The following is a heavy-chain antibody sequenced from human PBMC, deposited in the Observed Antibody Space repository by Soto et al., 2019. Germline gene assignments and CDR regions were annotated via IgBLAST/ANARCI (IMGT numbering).Heavy chain of an antibody. J-gene: IGHJ5*02. D-gene: IGHD3-9*01. Sequence: QVQLQESGPGLVKPSETLSLTRSVSGDSLTSYYWTWVRQPPGKGLEWIGYIYYTGKTNYNPSLKSRVTISMDLSKNQFSLELRSLTAADTAVYYCARIILTGYYGLEPWGQGTLVIVSA. CDR2: IYYTGKT. CDR1: GDSLTSYY. V-gene: IGHV4-59*01. CDR3: ARIILTGYYGLEP.